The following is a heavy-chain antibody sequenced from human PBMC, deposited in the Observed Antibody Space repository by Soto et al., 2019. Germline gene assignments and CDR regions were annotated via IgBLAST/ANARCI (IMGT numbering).Heavy chain of an antibody. D-gene: IGHD1-26*01. CDR3: ARRYGSAIDY. CDR2: IYYSGST. V-gene: IGHV4-59*08. CDR1: GGTIGGWD. Sequence: SETLSLTCTVSGGTIGGWDGSWIRQPPGKGLEWIGYIYYSGSTNCNPSLKSRVTISVDTSKNQFSLKLSSVTAADTAVYYCARRYGSAIDYWGQGTLVTVSS. J-gene: IGHJ4*02.